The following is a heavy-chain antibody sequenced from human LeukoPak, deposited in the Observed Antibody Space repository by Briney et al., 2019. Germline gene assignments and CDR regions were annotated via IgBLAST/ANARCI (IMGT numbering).Heavy chain of an antibody. CDR2: ISYSGST. CDR1: GGSISGGTYY. D-gene: IGHD3-10*01. Sequence: SETLSLTCTVSGGSISGGTYYWGWIRQPPGKGLEWIGTISYSGSTYYNPALKSRVTISVDTSKSQFSLRLSSVTVADTAVYYCARLFSGRYGEHWGQGTLVTVSS. CDR3: ARLFSGRYGEH. J-gene: IGHJ1*01. V-gene: IGHV4-39*01.